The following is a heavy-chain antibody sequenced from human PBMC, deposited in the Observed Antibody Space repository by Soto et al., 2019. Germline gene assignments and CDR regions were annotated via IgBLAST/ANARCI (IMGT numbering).Heavy chain of an antibody. CDR1: GFTFSSYG. CDR2: ISYDGSNK. D-gene: IGHD3-22*01. V-gene: IGHV3-30*18. J-gene: IGHJ4*02. CDR3: AKEGYYDSSGYYIAPLY. Sequence: PGGSLRLSCAASGFTFSSYGMHWVRQAPGKGLEWVAVISYDGSNKYYADSVKGRFTISRDNSKNTLYLQMNSLRAEDKAVYYCAKEGYYDSSGYYIAPLYWGQGTLVTVSS.